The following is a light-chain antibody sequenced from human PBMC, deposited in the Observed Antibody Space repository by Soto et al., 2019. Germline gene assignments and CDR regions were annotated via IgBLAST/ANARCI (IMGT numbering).Light chain of an antibody. Sequence: IGLPQSPGALSLSPGERATLSCKTSQSRGSNFLAWYQHKPGQAPRLLIYASSNRATGIPDRFSGSASGTDFTLTSNRLEPEEFAVYYCQLYGLSPHFGQGTRLEIK. CDR1: QSRGSNF. J-gene: IGKJ5*01. V-gene: IGKV3-20*01. CDR2: ASS. CDR3: QLYGLSPH.